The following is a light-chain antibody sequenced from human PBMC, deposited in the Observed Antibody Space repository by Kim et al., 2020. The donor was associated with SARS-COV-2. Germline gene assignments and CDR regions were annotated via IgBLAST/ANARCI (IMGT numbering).Light chain of an antibody. V-gene: IGLV2-14*03. Sequence: QSALTQPASVSGSPGQSITISCTGTSSDVGGYNYVSWYQQHPGKPPKLMIFDVISRPSGISNRFSGSKSGNTASLTISGLQAEDEADYYCSSYTSSTLWVFGGGTQLTVL. J-gene: IGLJ3*02. CDR1: SSDVGGYNY. CDR3: SSYTSSTLWV. CDR2: DVI.